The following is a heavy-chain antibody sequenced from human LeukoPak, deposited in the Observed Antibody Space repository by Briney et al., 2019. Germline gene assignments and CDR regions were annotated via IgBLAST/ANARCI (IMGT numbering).Heavy chain of an antibody. V-gene: IGHV4-31*03. J-gene: IGHJ5*02. Sequence: SQTLSLTCTVSGGSISSGCYYWSWLRQHPGTGLEWIGYIYYSGSTYYNPSLKSRVTISVDTSKNQFSLKLSSVTAADTAVYYCASYDSYGQTNWFDPWGQGTLVTGSS. CDR2: IYYSGST. CDR1: GGSISSGCYY. CDR3: ASYDSYGQTNWFDP. D-gene: IGHD5-18*01.